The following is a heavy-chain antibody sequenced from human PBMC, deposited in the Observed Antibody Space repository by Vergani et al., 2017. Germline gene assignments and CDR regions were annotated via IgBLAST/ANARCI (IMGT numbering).Heavy chain of an antibody. D-gene: IGHD3-10*01. V-gene: IGHV3-21*01. CDR1: GFTFSSYS. Sequence: EVQLVESGGGLVKPGGSLRLSCAASGFTFSSYSMNWVRQAPGKGLEWVSSISSSSSYIYYADSVKGRFTISRDNAKNSLYLQMNSLRAEDTAVYYCASLGYGSGSSGAHDAFDIWGQGTMVTVSS. CDR3: ASLGYGSGSSGAHDAFDI. CDR2: ISSSSSYI. J-gene: IGHJ3*02.